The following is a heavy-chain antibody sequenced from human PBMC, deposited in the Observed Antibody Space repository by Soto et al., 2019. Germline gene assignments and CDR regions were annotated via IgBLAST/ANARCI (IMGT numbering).Heavy chain of an antibody. Sequence: EVQLLESGGGLVQPGGSLRLSCAASGFTFSIYAMSCVRQAPGNGLEWVSAISGSGGSTYYADSVKGRFTISRDNSKNTLYLQLNSLRAEDAAIYYCAKDSSEYGFFWGQGTLVTVSS. J-gene: IGHJ4*02. D-gene: IGHD3-10*01. CDR1: GFTFSIYA. CDR2: ISGSGGST. V-gene: IGHV3-23*01. CDR3: AKDSSEYGFF.